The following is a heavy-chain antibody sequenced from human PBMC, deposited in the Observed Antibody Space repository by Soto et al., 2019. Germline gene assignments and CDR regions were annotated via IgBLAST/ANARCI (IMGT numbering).Heavy chain of an antibody. CDR1: GGTFSSYA. Sequence: SVKVSCKASGGTFSSYAISWVRQAPGQGLEWMGGIIPIFGTANYAQKFQGRVTITADKSTSTAYMELSSLRSEDTAVYYCARERISYYYESSGYCFNDWGQGTLVTVSS. V-gene: IGHV1-69*06. J-gene: IGHJ4*02. D-gene: IGHD3-22*01. CDR2: IIPIFGTA. CDR3: ARERISYYYESSGYCFND.